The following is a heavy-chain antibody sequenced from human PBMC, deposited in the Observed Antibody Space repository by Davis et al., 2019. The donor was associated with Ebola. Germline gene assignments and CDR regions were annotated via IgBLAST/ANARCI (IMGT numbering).Heavy chain of an antibody. CDR2: MNPNNGDS. Sequence: AASVKVSCKASGYTFISYDFNWVRRAPGQGLEWMGWMNPNNGDSGYAQKLQGRVTMTTDTSTSTAYMELRSLRSDDTAVYYCARDNLPQYYYDSSGYYRLEDYWGQGTLVTVSS. J-gene: IGHJ4*02. CDR1: GYTFISYD. V-gene: IGHV1-18*01. CDR3: ARDNLPQYYYDSSGYYRLEDY. D-gene: IGHD3-22*01.